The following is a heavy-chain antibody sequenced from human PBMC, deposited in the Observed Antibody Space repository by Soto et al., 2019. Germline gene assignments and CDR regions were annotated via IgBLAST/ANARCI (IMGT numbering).Heavy chain of an antibody. D-gene: IGHD3-3*01. CDR2: ISAYNGNT. V-gene: IGHV1-18*01. CDR1: GYTFTSYG. J-gene: IGHJ6*02. Sequence: GASVKVSCKASGYTFTSYGVSWVRQAPGQGLEWMRWISAYNGNTDYAQKLQGRVTMTTDTSTSTAYMELRSLRSDDTAVYYCARHPNDWSGPTLGGMDVWGQGTTFTVSS. CDR3: ARHPNDWSGPTLGGMDV.